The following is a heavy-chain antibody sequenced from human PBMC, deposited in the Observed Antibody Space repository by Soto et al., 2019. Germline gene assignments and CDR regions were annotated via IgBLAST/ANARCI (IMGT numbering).Heavy chain of an antibody. CDR3: ARVGSYNCGSTYYFDY. Sequence: PSETLSLTCAVSGGSISSGDWWSWVRRPPGKGLEWIGEIYPSGSTNFNPSLESRVTILVDKSKSQFSLKLSSVTAADTAVYYCARVGSYNCGSTYYFDYWGQGTLVTVSS. V-gene: IGHV4-4*02. CDR2: IYPSGST. D-gene: IGHD1-1*01. CDR1: GGSISSGDW. J-gene: IGHJ4*02.